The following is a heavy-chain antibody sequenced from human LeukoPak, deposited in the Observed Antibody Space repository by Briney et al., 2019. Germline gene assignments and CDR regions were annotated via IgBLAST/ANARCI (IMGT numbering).Heavy chain of an antibody. CDR3: AREKDSIVSTARMDV. V-gene: IGHV4-59*01. Sequence: SETLSLTCTVSGASISSSWWTWIRQPPGKGLEWLGYIYNSGSTRYNPSLKSRVTISVDTSKNQFSLNLTSVTAADTAAYYCAREKDSIVSTARMDVWGRGTTVTVSS. CDR2: IYNSGST. D-gene: IGHD5/OR15-5a*01. CDR1: GASISSSW. J-gene: IGHJ6*03.